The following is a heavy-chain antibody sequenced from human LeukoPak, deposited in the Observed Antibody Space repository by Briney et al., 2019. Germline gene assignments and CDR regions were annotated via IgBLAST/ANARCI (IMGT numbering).Heavy chain of an antibody. D-gene: IGHD1-26*01. CDR1: GGSISSSSYY. V-gene: IGHV4-39*07. Sequence: SETLSLTCTVSGGSISSSSYYWGWIRQPPGKGLEWIGSIYYSGSTYYNPSLKSRVTISVDTSKNQFSLKLSSVTAADTAVYYCAREGSYPTNYFDYWGQGTLVTVSS. J-gene: IGHJ4*02. CDR2: IYYSGST. CDR3: AREGSYPTNYFDY.